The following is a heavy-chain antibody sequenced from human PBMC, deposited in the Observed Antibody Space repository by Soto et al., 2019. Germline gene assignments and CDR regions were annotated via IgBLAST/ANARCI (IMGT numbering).Heavy chain of an antibody. CDR3: ARGGDTAMVYHGMDV. Sequence: QAQLVQSGADVKKTGASVRVSCKASGYSFTGYFTQWVRQAPGQGLEWMGWINLNSGGTNYAQKFQGRVTMTRDTSISTAYMELSRLRSDDTAVYYCARGGDTAMVYHGMDVWGQGTTVTVSS. V-gene: IGHV1-2*02. J-gene: IGHJ6*02. CDR1: GYSFTGYF. D-gene: IGHD5-18*01. CDR2: INLNSGGT.